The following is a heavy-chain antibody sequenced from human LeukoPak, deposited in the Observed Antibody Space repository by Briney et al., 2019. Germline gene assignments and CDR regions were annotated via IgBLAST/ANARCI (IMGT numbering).Heavy chain of an antibody. J-gene: IGHJ4*02. Sequence: PGGSLRLSCEASGFTFSSYAMSWVRQAPGKGLEWVSAISGSGGSTYYADSVKGRFTISRDNSKNTLYLQMNSLRAEDTAVYYCAKVLSGYYDRIFDYWGQGTLVTVSS. D-gene: IGHD3-3*01. CDR2: ISGSGGST. CDR3: AKVLSGYYDRIFDY. V-gene: IGHV3-23*01. CDR1: GFTFSSYA.